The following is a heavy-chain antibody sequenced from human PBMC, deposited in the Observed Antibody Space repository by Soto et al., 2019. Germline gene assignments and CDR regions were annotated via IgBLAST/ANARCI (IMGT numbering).Heavy chain of an antibody. Sequence: PSETLSLTCTVSGGSISSYYWSWIRKPPGKGLEWIGYIYYSGSTNYNPSLNSRVTMSVDTSKNQFSLKLNSMTAADTAVYYCARHNYGSGSTYFDYWGQGTLVTVSS. J-gene: IGHJ4*02. CDR3: ARHNYGSGSTYFDY. D-gene: IGHD3-10*01. CDR2: IYYSGST. V-gene: IGHV4-59*08. CDR1: GGSISSYY.